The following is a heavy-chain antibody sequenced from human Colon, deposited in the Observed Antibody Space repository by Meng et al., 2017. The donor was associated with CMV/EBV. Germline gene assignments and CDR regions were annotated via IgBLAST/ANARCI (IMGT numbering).Heavy chain of an antibody. V-gene: IGHV3-21*01. D-gene: IGHD1-26*01. CDR2: ISNDRNSI. Sequence: GGSLRFSCAASGFTFSTYGMNWVRQAPGKGLEWVSSISNDRNSIHYADSVKGRFTISRDNAKSSLYLQMDGLRAEDTAVYYCAKDHRGGSYDNDAFDIWGQGTVVTVSS. CDR3: AKDHRGGSYDNDAFDI. CDR1: GFTFSTYG. J-gene: IGHJ3*02.